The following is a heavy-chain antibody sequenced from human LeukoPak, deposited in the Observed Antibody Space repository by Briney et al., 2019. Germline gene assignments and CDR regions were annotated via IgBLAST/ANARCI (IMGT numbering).Heavy chain of an antibody. CDR1: GGSISSYY. J-gene: IGHJ4*02. Sequence: PSETLSLTCTVSGGSISSYYWSWIRQPPGKGLEWIGYIYYSGSTYYIPSLKSRVAMSVDTSKSQFSLKLTSVTAADTAVYYCARGSYYGSGSHYFDYWGQGTLVTVSS. D-gene: IGHD3-10*01. CDR3: ARGSYYGSGSHYFDY. CDR2: IYYSGST. V-gene: IGHV4-59*12.